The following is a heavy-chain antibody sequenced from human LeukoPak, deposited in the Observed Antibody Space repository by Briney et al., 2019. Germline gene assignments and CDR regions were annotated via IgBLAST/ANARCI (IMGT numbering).Heavy chain of an antibody. D-gene: IGHD3-10*01. CDR1: GGSVSSHY. Sequence: PSETLSLTCTVSGGSVSSHYWSWIRQPAGKGLEWIGLISAGGSTNYNPSLKSRVTMSVDTSKNQFSLKLSPVTAAATAVYYCARDMVREPYNWFESWGQGTLVTVAS. J-gene: IGHJ5*01. CDR2: ISAGGST. V-gene: IGHV4-4*07. CDR3: ARDMVREPYNWFES.